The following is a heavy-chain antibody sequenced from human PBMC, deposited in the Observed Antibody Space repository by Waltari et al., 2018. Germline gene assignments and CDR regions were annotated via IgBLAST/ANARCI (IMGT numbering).Heavy chain of an antibody. Sequence: EVQLVESGGGLVQPGGSLRLSCPSSVFTFDDYAMHWVRQAPGKGLEWVSGISWDSGSIVYADSVKGRFTISRDNAKNSLYLQMNSLRVEDTAIYYCARGNWAPFDYWGQGTLVTVSS. CDR2: ISWDSGSI. D-gene: IGHD7-27*01. CDR1: VFTFDDYA. CDR3: ARGNWAPFDY. J-gene: IGHJ4*02. V-gene: IGHV3-9*01.